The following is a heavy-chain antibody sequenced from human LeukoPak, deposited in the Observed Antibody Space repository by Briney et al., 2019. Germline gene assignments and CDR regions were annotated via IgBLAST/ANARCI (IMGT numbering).Heavy chain of an antibody. CDR3: ARDVVGQLPDF. D-gene: IGHD2-2*01. V-gene: IGHV1-18*01. CDR2: ISAYNGHT. Sequence: XVRQAPGQXXEWMGWISAYNGHTNYAQKFQGRVAMTTDTSTNTAYMELRSLRSDDTAVYYCARDVVGQLPDFWGQGTLVTISS. J-gene: IGHJ4*02.